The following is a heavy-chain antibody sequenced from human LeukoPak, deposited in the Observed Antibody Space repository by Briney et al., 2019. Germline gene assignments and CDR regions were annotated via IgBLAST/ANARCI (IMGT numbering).Heavy chain of an antibody. CDR3: ARDLSYWGLDFDY. CDR2: IQSDGSKK. V-gene: IGHV3-33*01. Sequence: GRSLTLSCVASGFTLRTYGMHWVRQAPGKGLDWVAGIQSDGSKKYYADSVKGRFTISREDSKNTLYLQMNSLRADDTALYYCARDLSYWGLDFDYWGQGTLVTVSS. J-gene: IGHJ4*02. D-gene: IGHD7-27*01. CDR1: GFTLRTYG.